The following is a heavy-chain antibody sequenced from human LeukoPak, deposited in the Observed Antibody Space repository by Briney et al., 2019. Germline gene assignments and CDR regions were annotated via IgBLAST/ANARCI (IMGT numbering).Heavy chain of an antibody. CDR3: ARRGSGASLEYYFDL. V-gene: IGHV4-59*08. Sequence: SETLSLTCTVSGGSISSYYWSWIRQPPGRGLEYIGYIYYSGNTNSNPSLNSRVTISVDTSKNQFSLKLSSVTAADTAVYYCARRGSGASLEYYFDLWGRGTLVTVSS. CDR1: GGSISSYY. D-gene: IGHD1-14*01. CDR2: IYYSGNT. J-gene: IGHJ2*01.